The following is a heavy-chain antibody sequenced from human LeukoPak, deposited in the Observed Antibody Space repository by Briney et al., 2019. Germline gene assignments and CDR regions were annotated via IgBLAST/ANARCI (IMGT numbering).Heavy chain of an antibody. CDR3: AKDRNYYGSGSYLVFDY. CDR1: GFTFSSYA. D-gene: IGHD3-10*01. J-gene: IGHJ4*02. Sequence: GGSLRLSCAASGFTFSSYAMCWVRQAPGKGLEWVSAISGSGGSTYYADSVKGRFTISRDNSKNTLYLQMNSLRAEDTAVYYCAKDRNYYGSGSYLVFDYWGQGTLVTVSS. CDR2: ISGSGGST. V-gene: IGHV3-23*01.